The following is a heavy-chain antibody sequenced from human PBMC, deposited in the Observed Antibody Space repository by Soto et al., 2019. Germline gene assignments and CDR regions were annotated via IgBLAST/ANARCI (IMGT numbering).Heavy chain of an antibody. CDR2: IYADGTT. J-gene: IGHJ4*02. CDR3: ASTQFMVIIARGNF. Sequence: GGSLRLSWAASGVTGGSYYMSWVRQTPGKGLEWVSVIYADGTTYYADSVKGRFTISRGTSKNTLYLQMTNLRPEDTALYYCASTQFMVIIARGNFWGQGTLVTVSS. V-gene: IGHV3-66*01. CDR1: GVTGGSYY. D-gene: IGHD3-10*01.